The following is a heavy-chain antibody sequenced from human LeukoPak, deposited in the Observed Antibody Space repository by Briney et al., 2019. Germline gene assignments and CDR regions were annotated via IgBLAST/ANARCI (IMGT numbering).Heavy chain of an antibody. D-gene: IGHD2-2*01. CDR2: IIPIFGTA. CDR1: GGTFSSYA. V-gene: IGHV1-69*05. CDR3: ARDVVVPAARDDYYYYYMDV. J-gene: IGHJ6*03. Sequence: SVKVSCKASGGTFSSYAISWVRQAPGQGLEWMGGIIPIFGTANYAQKFQGRVTITTDESTSTAYMELSSLRSEDTAVYDCARDVVVPAARDDYYYYYMDVWGKGTTVTVSS.